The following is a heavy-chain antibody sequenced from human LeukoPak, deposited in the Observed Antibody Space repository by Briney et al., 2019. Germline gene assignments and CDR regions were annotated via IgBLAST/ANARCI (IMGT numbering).Heavy chain of an antibody. CDR3: ARQGTRVYNWFDP. D-gene: IGHD3-10*01. J-gene: IGHJ5*02. CDR2: IYPGDSDT. V-gene: IGHV5-51*01. CDR1: GYSFVSHW. Sequence: GESLKISCKTSGYSFVSHWIVWVRQMPGKGLEWLGIIYPGDSDTRYSPSFQGQVTISADKSISTAYLHWSSLRASDTAMYYCARQGTRVYNWFDPWGQGTLVTVSS.